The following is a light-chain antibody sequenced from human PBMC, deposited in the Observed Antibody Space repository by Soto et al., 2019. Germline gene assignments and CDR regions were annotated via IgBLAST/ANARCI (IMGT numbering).Light chain of an antibody. CDR3: QQFSSYPLT. J-gene: IGKJ4*01. CDR2: GAS. CDR1: QSVSSSY. Sequence: EIVLTQSPGTLSLSPGERATLSCRASQSVSSSYLAWYQQKPGQAPRVLIYGASSRAAGIPDRFSGSGSGTAFTLTISRLEAEDSAVYYCQQFSSYPLTFGGGTKVDIK. V-gene: IGKV3-20*01.